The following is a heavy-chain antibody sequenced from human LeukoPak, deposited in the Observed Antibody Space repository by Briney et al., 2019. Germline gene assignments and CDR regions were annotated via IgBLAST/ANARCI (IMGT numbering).Heavy chain of an antibody. V-gene: IGHV1-18*04. CDR2: ISAYNGNT. D-gene: IGHD6-13*01. CDR3: ARDPLRSTWSTYNNAMDV. Sequence: ASVKVSCKASGYSFTSYAINWARQAAGQGLEWVGWISAYNGNTDYAQKVQGRVTMTTDASTSTAHMELVSLTSDDTAVYYCARDPLRSTWSTYNNAMDVWGQGTTVTVS. CDR1: GYSFTSYA. J-gene: IGHJ6*02.